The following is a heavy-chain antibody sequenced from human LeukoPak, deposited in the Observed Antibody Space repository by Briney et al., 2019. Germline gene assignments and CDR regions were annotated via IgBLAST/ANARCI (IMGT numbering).Heavy chain of an antibody. D-gene: IGHD4-17*01. CDR1: GFTFGDYA. V-gene: IGHV3-49*04. Sequence: GGSLRLSCTASGFTFGDYAMSWVRQAPGKGLGWVSFIRSKAYDETTEYAASVKGRFTISRDDSKSIAYLQMNSLKTEDTAVYYCTRDHPYGDYGDYWYYYYMDVWGKGTAVTVSS. J-gene: IGHJ6*03. CDR2: IRSKAYDETT. CDR3: TRDHPYGDYGDYWYYYYMDV.